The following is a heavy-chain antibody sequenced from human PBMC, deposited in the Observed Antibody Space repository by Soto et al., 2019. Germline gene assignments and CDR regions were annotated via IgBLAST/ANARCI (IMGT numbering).Heavy chain of an antibody. J-gene: IGHJ6*02. V-gene: IGHV1-45*02. CDR3: AVTLAGTHAPNGMDV. CDR2: ITPFNGNT. Sequence: QMQLVQSGAEVKKPGSSVKVSCKASGYTFTYRYLHWVRQAPGQALEWMGWITPFNGNTNYAQKFQDRVTIXXEXSXITGYMELSSLRSDDTAMYYCAVTLAGTHAPNGMDVWGQGTTVTVSS. D-gene: IGHD3-10*01. CDR1: GYTFTYRY.